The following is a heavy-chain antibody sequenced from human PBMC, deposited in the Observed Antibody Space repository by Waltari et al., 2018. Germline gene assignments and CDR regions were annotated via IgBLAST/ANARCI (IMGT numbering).Heavy chain of an antibody. CDR2: IKEDGGRK. CDR1: GFTLSHYW. D-gene: IGHD5-12*01. V-gene: IGHV3-7*01. J-gene: IGHJ4*02. CDR3: ARDRGWLQFDY. Sequence: EVQLVESGGGLVQPGGSLRLSCAASGFTLSHYWMDWVRQAPGKGREWVAGIKEDGGRKDYVDSVKGRFTISRDNAKSSLYLQINSLTVEDTAIYYCARDRGWLQFDYWGQGALVIVSS.